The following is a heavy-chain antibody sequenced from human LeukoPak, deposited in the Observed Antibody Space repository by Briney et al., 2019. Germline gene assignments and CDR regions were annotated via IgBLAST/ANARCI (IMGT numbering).Heavy chain of an antibody. CDR1: GYTFTTYC. CDR2: IYPGDSET. J-gene: IGHJ4*02. D-gene: IGHD3-22*01. CDR3: ARHDSSAYYFVY. Sequence: GESLQISCKASGYTFTTYCIGWVRQMPGKGREWLGIIYPGDSETSYSPSFQRKVTISADKSISTDYLQWSSLKASDTAMYYCARHDSSAYYFVYWGQGTLVTVSS. V-gene: IGHV5-51*01.